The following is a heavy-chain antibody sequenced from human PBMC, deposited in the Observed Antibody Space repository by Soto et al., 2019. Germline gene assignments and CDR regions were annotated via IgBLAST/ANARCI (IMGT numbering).Heavy chain of an antibody. CDR2: ISGSGGST. V-gene: IGHV3-23*01. J-gene: IGHJ4*01. D-gene: IGHD3-22*01. CDR1: GFTFSSYA. CDR3: EKDRPSYYYDSSGYP. Sequence: GGSLRLACAASGFTFSSYAMSWVRQAPGKGLEWVSAISGSGGSTYYADSVKGRFTISRDNSKNTLYLQMNSLRAEDTAVYYCEKDRPSYYYDSSGYPWGEGTLVTVST.